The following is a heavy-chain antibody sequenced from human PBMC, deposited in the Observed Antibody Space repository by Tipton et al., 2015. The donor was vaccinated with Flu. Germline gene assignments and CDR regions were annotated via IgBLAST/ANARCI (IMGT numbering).Heavy chain of an antibody. J-gene: IGHJ5*02. CDR3: ARGGPLKYYDFWSGYYPRWFDP. D-gene: IGHD3-3*01. CDR2: IYYSGST. CDR1: GGSISSYY. V-gene: IGHV4-59*01. Sequence: TLSLTCTVSGGSISSYYWSWIRQPPGKGLEWIGYIYYSGSTNYNPSLKSRVTISVDTSKNQFSLKLSSVTAADTAVYYCARGGPLKYYDFWSGYYPRWFDPWGQGTLVTVSS.